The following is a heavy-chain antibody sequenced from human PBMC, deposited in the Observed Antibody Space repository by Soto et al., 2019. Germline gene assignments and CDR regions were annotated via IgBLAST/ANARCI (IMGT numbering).Heavy chain of an antibody. V-gene: IGHV3-53*02. CDR2: IYSGGST. CDR1: GFTVSSNY. CDR3: ARGHSGYAYDY. J-gene: IGHJ4*02. Sequence: EVQLVETGGGLIQPGGSLRLSCAASGFTVSSNYMSWVRQAPGKGLEWVSVIYSGGSTYYADSVKGRFTISRDNSKNTLYLEMNSLRAEDTAVYYCARGHSGYAYDYWGQGTLVTVSS. D-gene: IGHD5-12*01.